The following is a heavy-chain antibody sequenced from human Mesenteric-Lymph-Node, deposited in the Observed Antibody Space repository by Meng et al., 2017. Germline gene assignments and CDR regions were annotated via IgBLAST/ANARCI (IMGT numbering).Heavy chain of an antibody. CDR3: AMLSYYYDSSGYYFDY. CDR2: ISGSGGST. J-gene: IGHJ4*02. V-gene: IGHV3-23*01. D-gene: IGHD3-22*01. CDR1: GFIVNNNY. Sequence: GESLKISCAASGFIVNNNYMSWVRQAPGKGLEWVSAISGSGGSTYYADSVKGRFTISRDNSKNTLYLQMNSLRAEDTAVYYCAMLSYYYDSSGYYFDYWGQGTLVTVSS.